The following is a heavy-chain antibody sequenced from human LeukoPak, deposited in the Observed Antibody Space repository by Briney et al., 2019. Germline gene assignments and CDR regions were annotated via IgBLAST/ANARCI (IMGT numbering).Heavy chain of an antibody. Sequence: GGSLRLSCAASGFTFSSYAMHWVRQAPGKGLEWVAVISYDGSNKYYADSVKGRFTISRDNSKNTLYLQMNSLRAEDTAVYYCAKDIGREGECFDYWGQGTLVTVSS. D-gene: IGHD1-26*01. CDR2: ISYDGSNK. CDR3: AKDIGREGECFDY. V-gene: IGHV3-30-3*01. J-gene: IGHJ4*02. CDR1: GFTFSSYA.